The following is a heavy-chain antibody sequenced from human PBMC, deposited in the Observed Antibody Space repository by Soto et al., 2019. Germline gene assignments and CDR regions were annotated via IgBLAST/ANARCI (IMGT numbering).Heavy chain of an antibody. V-gene: IGHV4-4*02. J-gene: IGHJ5*02. D-gene: IGHD3-16*01. CDR2: IYQTGST. CDR1: NGSITSGNW. Sequence: QVQLQESGPGLVKPSGTLSLTCAVSNGSITSGNWWRWVRQPPGKGLEWIGDIYQTGSTNYNPSLMSRVIISVDTSKNNFSLSLSSVTAADTAVYFCARVWGALAPIAGWFGPWGRGILVTVSS. CDR3: ARVWGALAPIAGWFGP.